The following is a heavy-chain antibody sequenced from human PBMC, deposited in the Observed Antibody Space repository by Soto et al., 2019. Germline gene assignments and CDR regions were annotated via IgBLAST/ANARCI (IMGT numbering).Heavy chain of an antibody. CDR3: ARERGEYDSGWYIDR. Sequence: PGESLKISCAASGFSFSSHSFNWVRQAPGQGLEWVAYISSRSSLILYADSVRGRFVISRDNALNSLCLQMNSPRDEDTAIYYCARERGEYDSGWYIDRWGQGTPVTVSS. J-gene: IGHJ5*02. V-gene: IGHV3-21*06. CDR2: ISSRSSLI. D-gene: IGHD6-19*01. CDR1: GFSFSSHS.